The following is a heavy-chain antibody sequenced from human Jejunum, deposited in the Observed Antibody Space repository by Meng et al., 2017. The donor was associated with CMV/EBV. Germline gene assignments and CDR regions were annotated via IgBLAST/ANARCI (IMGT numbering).Heavy chain of an antibody. D-gene: IGHD4-17*01. CDR1: GFSFSDSS. Sequence: SGFSFSDSSIEWFRQASGRGLGWVSRIRSKAKSYAPSYSASVKGRFTVSRDENTAYLQMSSLKTEDTAVYYCTRLRDGDYGGFDYWGQGTLVTVSS. V-gene: IGHV3-73*01. CDR3: TRLRDGDYGGFDY. J-gene: IGHJ4*02. CDR2: IRSKAKSYAP.